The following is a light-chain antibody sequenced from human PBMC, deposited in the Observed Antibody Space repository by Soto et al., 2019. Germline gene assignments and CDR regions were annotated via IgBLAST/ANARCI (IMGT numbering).Light chain of an antibody. V-gene: IGKV3-15*01. Sequence: ERVMTQSPATLSVSQWETTTLSCWASQDIHNNLAWYQQKPGQAPRLLIYHASIRATGTPARFSGSGSGTDFTLTISSLQPEDVATYYCQQSYSTPITLGQGTRLEIK. J-gene: IGKJ5*01. CDR3: QQSYSTPIT. CDR2: HAS. CDR1: QDIHNN.